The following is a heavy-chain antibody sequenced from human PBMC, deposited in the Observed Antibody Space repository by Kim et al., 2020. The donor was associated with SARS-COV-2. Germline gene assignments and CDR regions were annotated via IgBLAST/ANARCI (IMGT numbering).Heavy chain of an antibody. Sequence: GGSLRLSCAASGFTFSSCSMHWVRQAPGKGLEWVALISYDGNNTYYADSVKGRFTISRDDSKNTLYLQINSLRPEDTAVYYCARDSQKYTYGLSGLDYWGQEALVTVSS. CDR3: ARDSQKYTYGLSGLDY. CDR2: ISYDGNNT. D-gene: IGHD5-18*01. CDR1: GFTFSSCS. J-gene: IGHJ4*02. V-gene: IGHV3-30-3*01.